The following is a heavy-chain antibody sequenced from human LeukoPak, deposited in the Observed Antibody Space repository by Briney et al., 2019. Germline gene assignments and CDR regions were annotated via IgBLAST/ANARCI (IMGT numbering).Heavy chain of an antibody. D-gene: IGHD2-2*01. CDR1: GGSFSGYY. CDR2: INHSGST. V-gene: IGHV4-34*01. J-gene: IGHJ6*03. CDR3: ARVVGPYYYYMDV. Sequence: SETLSLTCAVYGGSFSGYYWSWIRQPPGKGLEWIGEINHSGSTNYNPSLKSRVTISVDTSKNQFSLKLSSVTAADTAVYYCARVVGPYYYYMDVWGKGTTVTVSS.